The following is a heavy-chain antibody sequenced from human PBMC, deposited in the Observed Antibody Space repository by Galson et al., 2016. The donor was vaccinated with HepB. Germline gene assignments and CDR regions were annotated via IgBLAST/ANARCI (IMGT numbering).Heavy chain of an antibody. V-gene: IGHV3-23*01. D-gene: IGHD2-2*01. CDR2: LNGDGVTT. CDR3: AKDDAPGGGFLDY. Sequence: SLRLSCAASGFTFSSYAMSWVRQAPGKGLEWVSRLNGDGVTTYYADSVKGRFTVSRDDSKNTLHLQIHSLGVEDTAVYYCAKDDAPGGGFLDYWGQGTLVIVSS. CDR1: GFTFSSYA. J-gene: IGHJ4*02.